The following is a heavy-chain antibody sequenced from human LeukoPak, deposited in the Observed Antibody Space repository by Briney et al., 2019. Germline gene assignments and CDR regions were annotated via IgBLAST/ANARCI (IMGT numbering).Heavy chain of an antibody. J-gene: IGHJ4*02. D-gene: IGHD1-26*01. CDR2: IIPIFGTA. CDR1: GGTFSSYA. CDR3: ARDAIVGATRSDY. V-gene: IGHV1-69*13. Sequence: SVKVSCKASGGTFSSYAISWVRQAPGQGLEWMGGIIPIFGTANYAQKFQGRVTITADESTSTAYMELRSLRSDDTAVYYCARDAIVGATRSDYWGQGTLVTVSS.